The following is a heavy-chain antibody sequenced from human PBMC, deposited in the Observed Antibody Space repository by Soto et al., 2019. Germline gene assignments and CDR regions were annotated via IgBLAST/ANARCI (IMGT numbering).Heavy chain of an antibody. Sequence: GASVKVSCKASGYTFTSYGISWVRQAPGQGLEWMGWISAYNGNTNYAQKLQGRVTMTTDTSTSTAYMELRSLRSDDTAVYYCAREVLGMTIFRHDFYGMEVWGQGTTVTVSS. CDR2: ISAYNGNT. J-gene: IGHJ6*02. D-gene: IGHD3-3*01. CDR3: AREVLGMTIFRHDFYGMEV. CDR1: GYTFTSYG. V-gene: IGHV1-18*01.